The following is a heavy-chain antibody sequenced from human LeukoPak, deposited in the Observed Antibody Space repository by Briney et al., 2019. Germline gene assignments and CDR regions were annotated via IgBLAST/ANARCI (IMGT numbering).Heavy chain of an antibody. CDR2: ISSSGSTI. CDR3: ARRKVYGDYHTHWAFDY. J-gene: IGHJ4*02. CDR1: GFTFSDYY. Sequence: GGSLRLSCAASGFTFSDYYMSWIRQAPGKGLEWVSYISSSGSTIYYADSVKGRFTISRDNAKNSLYLQMNSLRAEDTAVYYCARRKVYGDYHTHWAFDYWGQGTLVTVSS. V-gene: IGHV3-11*01. D-gene: IGHD4-17*01.